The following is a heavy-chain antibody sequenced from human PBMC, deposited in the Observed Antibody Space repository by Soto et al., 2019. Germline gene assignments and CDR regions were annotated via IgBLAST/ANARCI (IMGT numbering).Heavy chain of an antibody. V-gene: IGHV1-46*03. CDR1: GYTLSSYY. Sequence: QVQLVQSGAEVKTPGASVKVSCKASGYTLSSYYMHWVRQAPGQGLEWMGIINPNDATTAYQRKCAGRLAVTRDSSTSTVYMELNRLTSEGTAVYYCSRAPYRDNEAHWGQGTRVTVSS. J-gene: IGHJ4*02. CDR2: INPNDATT. D-gene: IGHD4-17*01. CDR3: SRAPYRDNEAH.